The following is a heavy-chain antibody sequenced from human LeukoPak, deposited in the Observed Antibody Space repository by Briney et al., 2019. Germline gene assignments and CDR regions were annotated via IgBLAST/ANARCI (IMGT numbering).Heavy chain of an antibody. CDR3: ARLLEPGGRNWFDP. V-gene: IGHV1-69*13. CDR1: GGTFNSYG. D-gene: IGHD2-2*01. CDR2: IIPIFGTT. J-gene: IGHJ5*02. Sequence: ASVKVSCKASGGTFNSYGISWVRQAPGQGLEWMGGIIPIFGTTNYAQRFQGRVTITADESTSTTYMELSSLTSEDTAVYYCARLLEPGGRNWFDPWGQGTLVTVSS.